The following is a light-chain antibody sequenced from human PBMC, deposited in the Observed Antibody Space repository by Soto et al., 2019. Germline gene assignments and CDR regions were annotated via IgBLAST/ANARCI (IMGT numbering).Light chain of an antibody. CDR3: QQYGSSLYT. J-gene: IGKJ2*01. CDR1: QSVSSSY. Sequence: EIVLTQSPGTLSLSPGERVTLSCRASQSVSSSYLAWYQQEPGQAPRLLIYAASSRATGIPDRFSGSGSGTDFTLTISRLEPEDFAVYYCQQYGSSLYTFGQGTKLDIK. CDR2: AAS. V-gene: IGKV3-20*01.